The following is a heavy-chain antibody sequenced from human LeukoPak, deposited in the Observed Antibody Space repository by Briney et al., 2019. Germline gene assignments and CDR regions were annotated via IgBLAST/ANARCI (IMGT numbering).Heavy chain of an antibody. CDR3: ATTSYDSSGYYLSYFDY. CDR2: IIPIFGTA. D-gene: IGHD3-22*01. J-gene: IGHJ4*02. CDR1: GGTFSSYA. V-gene: IGHV1-69*05. Sequence: SVKVSCKASGGTFSSYAISWVRQAPGQGLEWMGGIIPIFGTANYAQKFQGRVTITTDESTSTAYMELSSLRSEDTAVYYCATTSYDSSGYYLSYFDYWGQGTLVTVSS.